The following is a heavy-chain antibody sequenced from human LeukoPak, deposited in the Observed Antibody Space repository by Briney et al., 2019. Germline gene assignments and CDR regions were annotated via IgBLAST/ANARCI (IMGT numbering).Heavy chain of an antibody. Sequence: GGSLRLSCAASGFSFSDYAMNWVRQAPGKGLEWVSGISGSGGSTYYADSVKGRFTISRDNSKNTLYLQMNSLRAEDTAVYYCAKGGIRELDYWGQGTLVTVSS. V-gene: IGHV3-23*01. CDR3: AKGGIRELDY. D-gene: IGHD3-16*01. J-gene: IGHJ4*02. CDR1: GFSFSDYA. CDR2: ISGSGGST.